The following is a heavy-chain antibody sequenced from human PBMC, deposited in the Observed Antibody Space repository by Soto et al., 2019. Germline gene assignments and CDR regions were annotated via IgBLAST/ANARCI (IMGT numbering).Heavy chain of an antibody. J-gene: IGHJ6*02. CDR3: ARSVYGSGSYYYYYGTDV. D-gene: IGHD3-10*01. CDR2: IWYDGSNK. Sequence: QVPLVESGGGVVQPGRSLRLSCAASGFTFSSYGMHWVRQAPGKGLEWVAVIWYDGSNKYYADSVKGRFTMSRGNSKNTLYLQMNSRRAEDTAVSYCARSVYGSGSYYYYYGTDVWGQGTTVTVSS. CDR1: GFTFSSYG. V-gene: IGHV3-33*01.